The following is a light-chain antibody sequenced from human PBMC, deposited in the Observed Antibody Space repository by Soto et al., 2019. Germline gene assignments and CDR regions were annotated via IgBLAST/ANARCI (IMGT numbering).Light chain of an antibody. V-gene: IGKV1-5*01. Sequence: DVQMTQSPSTLSASVGDRVAITCRASQSIATWLAWYQQKQGKAPKLLIYDASNLESGVPSRFSGSGSGTEFTLTISSLLPDDFATYYCQQYYDYWTFGQGTKVDIK. J-gene: IGKJ1*01. CDR2: DAS. CDR3: QQYYDYWT. CDR1: QSIATW.